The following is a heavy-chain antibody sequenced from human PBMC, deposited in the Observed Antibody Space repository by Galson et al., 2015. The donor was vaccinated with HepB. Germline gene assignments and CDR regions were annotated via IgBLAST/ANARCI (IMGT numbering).Heavy chain of an antibody. CDR3: ARPNDSSGYYKADGADY. CDR2: INPNSGGT. Sequence: SVKVSCKASGYTFTGYYMHWVRQAPGQGLEWMGRINPNSGGTNYAQKFQGRVTMTRDTSISTAYMELSRLRSDDTAVYYCARPNDSSGYYKADGADYWGQGTLVTVSS. V-gene: IGHV1-2*06. J-gene: IGHJ4*02. D-gene: IGHD3-22*01. CDR1: GYTFTGYY.